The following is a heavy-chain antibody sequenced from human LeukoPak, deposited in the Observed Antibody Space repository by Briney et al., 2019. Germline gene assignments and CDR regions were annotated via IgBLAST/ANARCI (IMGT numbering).Heavy chain of an antibody. Sequence: SETLSLTCAVYGGSFSGYYWSWIRQPPGKGLEWIGEINHSGSTNYNPSLKSRVTISVDTSKNQFSLKLSSVTAADTAVYYCARDTDYYDSSGYGGVVDYWGQGTLVTVSS. J-gene: IGHJ4*02. D-gene: IGHD3-22*01. CDR3: ARDTDYYDSSGYGGVVDY. CDR1: GGSFSGYY. CDR2: INHSGST. V-gene: IGHV4-34*01.